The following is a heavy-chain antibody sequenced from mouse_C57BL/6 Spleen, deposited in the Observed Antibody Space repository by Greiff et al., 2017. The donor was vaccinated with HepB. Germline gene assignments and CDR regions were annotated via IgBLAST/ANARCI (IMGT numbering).Heavy chain of an antibody. CDR3: ASPRITTVVAPFAY. CDR2: IDPEDGET. D-gene: IGHD1-1*01. CDR1: GFNIKDYY. J-gene: IGHJ3*01. Sequence: EVQLQESGAELVKPGASVKLSCTASGFNIKDYYMHWVKQRTEQGLEWIGRIDPEDGETKYAPKFQGKATITADPSSNTAYLQLRSLTSEDTSVYYCASPRITTVVAPFAYWGQGTLVTVSA. V-gene: IGHV14-2*01.